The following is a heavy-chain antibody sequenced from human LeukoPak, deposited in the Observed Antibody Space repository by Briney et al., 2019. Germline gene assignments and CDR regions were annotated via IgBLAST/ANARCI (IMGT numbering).Heavy chain of an antibody. CDR2: IYYSGST. V-gene: IGHV4-31*03. Sequence: PSETLSLTCTVSGGSISSGGYYWSWIRQHPGKGLEWIGYIYYSGSTYYNPSLKSRVTISVDTSKNQFSLKLSSVTAADTAVYYCARVSLYYGNFDYWGQGTLVTVSS. CDR1: GGSISSGGYY. J-gene: IGHJ4*02. D-gene: IGHD3-3*01. CDR3: ARVSLYYGNFDY.